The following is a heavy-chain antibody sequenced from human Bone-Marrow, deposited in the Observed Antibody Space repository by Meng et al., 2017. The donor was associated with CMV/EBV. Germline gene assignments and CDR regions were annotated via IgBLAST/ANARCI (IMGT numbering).Heavy chain of an antibody. CDR2: IKQDGSEI. CDR3: VRDASAGATRFDY. Sequence: GGSLRLSCAASGFTFSSYAMSWVRQAPGKGLEWVSNIKQDGSEISYVGSVMGRFTVSRDNAKKSLYLQMSGLRGEDTAVYFCVRDASAGATRFDYWGLGRLVTVSS. D-gene: IGHD1-26*01. V-gene: IGHV3-7*01. CDR1: GFTFSSYA. J-gene: IGHJ4*02.